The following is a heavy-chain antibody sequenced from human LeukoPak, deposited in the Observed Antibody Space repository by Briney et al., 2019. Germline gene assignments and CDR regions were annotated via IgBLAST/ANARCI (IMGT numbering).Heavy chain of an antibody. D-gene: IGHD6-19*01. CDR1: GGTFSSYA. J-gene: IGHJ4*02. CDR3: ARDPPSYSSGWLDY. Sequence: SVKVSCKASGGTFSSYAISWVRQAPGQGLEWMGRIIPILGIANYAQKFQGRVTITADKSTSTAYTELSSLRSEDTAVYYCARDPPSYSSGWLDYWGQGTLVTVSS. CDR2: IIPILGIA. V-gene: IGHV1-69*04.